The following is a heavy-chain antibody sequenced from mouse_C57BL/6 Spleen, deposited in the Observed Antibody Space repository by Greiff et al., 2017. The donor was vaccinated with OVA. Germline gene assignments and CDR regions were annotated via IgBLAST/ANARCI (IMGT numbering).Heavy chain of an antibody. CDR1: GYTFTSYW. J-gene: IGHJ4*01. Sequence: VQLQQSGAELVKPGASVKLSCKASGYTFTSYWMQWVKQRPGQGLEWIGEIDPSDSYTNYNQKFKGKATLTVDTSSSTAYMQLSSLTSEDSAVYYCARGGSYDVGAMDYWGQGTSVTVSS. CDR2: IDPSDSYT. V-gene: IGHV1-50*01. D-gene: IGHD2-3*01. CDR3: ARGGSYDVGAMDY.